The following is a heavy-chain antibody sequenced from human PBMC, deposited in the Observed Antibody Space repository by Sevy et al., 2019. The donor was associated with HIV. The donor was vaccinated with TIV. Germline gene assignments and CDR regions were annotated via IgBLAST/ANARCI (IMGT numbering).Heavy chain of an antibody. V-gene: IGHV4-31*03. Sequence: SETLSLTCTVSGGSISSGGYYWSWIRQHPGKGLAWIGYIYYSGSTYYNPSLKSRITISVATSKNQFSLNRGSVTAAATALYYCARFWVVVRGVIPYYYYGMDVWGQGTTVTVSS. J-gene: IGHJ6*02. CDR3: ARFWVVVRGVIPYYYYGMDV. CDR1: GGSISSGGYY. CDR2: IYYSGST. D-gene: IGHD3-10*01.